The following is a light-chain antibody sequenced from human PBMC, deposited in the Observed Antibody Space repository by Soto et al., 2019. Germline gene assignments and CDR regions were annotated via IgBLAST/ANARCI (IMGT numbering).Light chain of an antibody. Sequence: EIVLTQSPGTLSLSPGERATLSCRASQSVSSSYLAWYQQKPGQAPRLLIFGASYRATGIPDRFSGSGSGTDFTLTISRLEPEDFAVYYCQQYSSSPPEFTFDPGTKVDIK. CDR3: QQYSSSPPEFT. J-gene: IGKJ3*01. CDR2: GAS. V-gene: IGKV3-20*01. CDR1: QSVSSSY.